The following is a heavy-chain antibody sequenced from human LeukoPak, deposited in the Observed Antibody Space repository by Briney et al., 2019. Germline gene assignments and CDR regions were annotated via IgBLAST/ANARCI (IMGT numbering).Heavy chain of an antibody. CDR2: IWFDGSNE. J-gene: IGHJ4*02. V-gene: IGHV3-33*06. Sequence: GRSLRLSCAASGFMFSNYGMHWVRQAPGKGLEWVAVIWFDGSNEDYADSVKGRFTISRDNSKNTLFLQMNSLRAEDTAVYYCAKVVPFELGFDYWGQGTLVTVSS. D-gene: IGHD3/OR15-3a*01. CDR1: GFMFSNYG. CDR3: AKVVPFELGFDY.